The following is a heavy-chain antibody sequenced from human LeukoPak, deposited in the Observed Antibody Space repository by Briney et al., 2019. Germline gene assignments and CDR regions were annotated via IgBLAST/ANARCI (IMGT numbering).Heavy chain of an antibody. J-gene: IGHJ3*01. D-gene: IGHD2-2*01. CDR3: AIIGCYRGVCAFDV. CDR1: AFTLSNYA. V-gene: IGHV3-48*01. CDR2: ISSSGSTI. Sequence: GGSLRLSCAGSAFTLSNYAINWVRQAPGTGPEWLSYISSSGSTILYADSVKGRFTISRDNAKNSLYLQMNSLRAEDTAVYYCAIIGCYRGVCAFDVWGQGTRVTVSS.